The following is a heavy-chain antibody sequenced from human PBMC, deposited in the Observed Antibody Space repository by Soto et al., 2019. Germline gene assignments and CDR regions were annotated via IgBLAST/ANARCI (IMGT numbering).Heavy chain of an antibody. V-gene: IGHV3-74*01. D-gene: IGHD3-3*01. CDR1: GFTVSNYW. Sequence: GGSLRLSCAASGFTVSNYWMNWVRQAPGKGLVWVSHIKNDGTTSYADSVEGRFTVSRDDAKNSFYLQMNSLRADDTAVYYCAKDRGEEGLKFLEWFGGMDVWGHGTTVTVSS. CDR2: IKNDGTT. CDR3: AKDRGEEGLKFLEWFGGMDV. J-gene: IGHJ6*02.